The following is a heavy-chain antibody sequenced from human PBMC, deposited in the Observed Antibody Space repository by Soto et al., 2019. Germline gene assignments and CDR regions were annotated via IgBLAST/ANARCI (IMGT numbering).Heavy chain of an antibody. J-gene: IGHJ6*03. Sequence: QVQLQESGPGLVKPSETLSLTCTVSGGSISSYYWSWIRQPPGKGLEWIGYIYYSGSTNYNPSLKRRVTISVDTSKNQFSLKLSSVTAADTAVYYCARDRLWFGELSKDSYYYYMDVWGKGTTVTVSS. CDR1: GGSISSYY. D-gene: IGHD3-10*01. CDR2: IYYSGST. CDR3: ARDRLWFGELSKDSYYYYMDV. V-gene: IGHV4-59*01.